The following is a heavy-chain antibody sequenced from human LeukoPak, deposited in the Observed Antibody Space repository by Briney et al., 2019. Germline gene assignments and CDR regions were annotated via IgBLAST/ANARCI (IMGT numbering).Heavy chain of an antibody. Sequence: GESLKISCKGSGYSFTSNWIGCGRQLPPESLEWMGVIYPCDSDTNYNPSFQGQVTISADKSINTAYLQRSRLKASDTAMYYCARLFGRIAVAGTANWFDPWGQGTLVTVSS. V-gene: IGHV5-51*01. CDR2: IYPCDSDT. J-gene: IGHJ5*02. D-gene: IGHD6-19*01. CDR1: GYSFTSNW. CDR3: ARLFGRIAVAGTANWFDP.